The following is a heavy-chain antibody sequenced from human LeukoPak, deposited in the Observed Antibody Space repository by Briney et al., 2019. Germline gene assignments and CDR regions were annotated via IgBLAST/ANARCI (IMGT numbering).Heavy chain of an antibody. V-gene: IGHV1-46*01. CDR2: INPSGGST. J-gene: IGHJ5*02. D-gene: IGHD2-2*01. CDR1: GYTFTSYY. Sequence: ASVKVSCKASGYTFTSYYMHWVRQAPGQGLEWMGIINPSGGSTSYAQKFQGRVTMTRDTSTSTVYMELSSLRSEDTAVYYCAREGQKIVVVPAATRGNWFDPWGQGTLVTVSS. CDR3: AREGQKIVVVPAATRGNWFDP.